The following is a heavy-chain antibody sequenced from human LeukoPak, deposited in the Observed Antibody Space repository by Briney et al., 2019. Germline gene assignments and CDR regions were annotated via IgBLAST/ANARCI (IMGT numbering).Heavy chain of an antibody. V-gene: IGHV3-23*01. CDR2: ISDSGCNT. CDR3: AKENMVTTSESPFDI. J-gene: IGHJ3*02. D-gene: IGHD5-12*01. CDR1: VLTFRSYA. Sequence: GWSLTLSCPACVLTFRSYAMTWVRQAPGKGLEWVAGISDSGCNTYYQGSVKGRFTISRDNSKNTLYLQINSLRGEDTGVCYRAKENMVTTSESPFDIWGQGIIVTVSS.